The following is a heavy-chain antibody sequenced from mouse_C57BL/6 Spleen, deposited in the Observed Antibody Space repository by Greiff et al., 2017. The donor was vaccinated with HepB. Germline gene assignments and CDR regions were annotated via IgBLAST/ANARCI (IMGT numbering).Heavy chain of an antibody. V-gene: IGHV1-53*01. J-gene: IGHJ2*01. Sequence: QVQLQQPGTELVKPGASVKMSCKASGYTFTSYWMHWVKQRPGQGLEWIGNINPSNGGTNYNEKFKSKATLTADKSSSTSYMQLSSLTSEDSAVYYCAKEKDQLGRDYWGQGTTVTVSS. CDR2: INPSNGGT. CDR1: GYTFTSYW. CDR3: AKEKDQLGRDY. D-gene: IGHD4-1*02.